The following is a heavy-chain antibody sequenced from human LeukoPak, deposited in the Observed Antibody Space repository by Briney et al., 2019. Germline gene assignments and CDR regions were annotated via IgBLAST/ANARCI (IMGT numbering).Heavy chain of an antibody. CDR2: IYHSGST. Sequence: PSETLSLTCTVSGYSISSGYYWGWIRQPPGKGLEWIGSIYHSGSTYYNPSLKSRVTISVDTSKNQFSLKLSSVTAADTAVYYCARDRGGRGTIFGVVRSEYYFDYWGQGILVTVSS. CDR3: ARDRGGRGTIFGVVRSEYYFDY. D-gene: IGHD3-3*01. J-gene: IGHJ4*02. V-gene: IGHV4-38-2*02. CDR1: GYSISSGYY.